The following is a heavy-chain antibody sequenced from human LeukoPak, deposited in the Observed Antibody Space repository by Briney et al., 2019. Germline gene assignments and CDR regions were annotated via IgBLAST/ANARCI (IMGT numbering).Heavy chain of an antibody. Sequence: PGGSLRLSCAASGFTFSNAWMSWVRQAPGKGLEWAGRIKSKTDGGTTDYAAPVKGRFTISRDDSKNTLYLQMNSLKTEDTAVYYCTTSNGDYDDDNWFDPWGQGTLVTVSS. V-gene: IGHV3-15*01. J-gene: IGHJ5*02. D-gene: IGHD4-17*01. CDR2: IKSKTDGGTT. CDR1: GFTFSNAW. CDR3: TTSNGDYDDDNWFDP.